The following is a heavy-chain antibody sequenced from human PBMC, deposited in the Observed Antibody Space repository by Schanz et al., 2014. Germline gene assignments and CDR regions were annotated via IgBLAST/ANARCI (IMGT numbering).Heavy chain of an antibody. V-gene: IGHV3-15*01. CDR3: TTAHYSSNYETLDY. D-gene: IGHD6-13*01. CDR2: IKSRIHGGTT. CDR1: GFTFSSYG. J-gene: IGHJ4*02. Sequence: EVQLVESGGGLVKPGGSLRLSCAASGFTFSSYGMNWVRQAPGKGLEWVARIKSRIHGGTTDYAAPVKGRFTISRDDSKHTVYLQMDSLKTEDTALYYCTTAHYSSNYETLDYWGQGTLVTVSS.